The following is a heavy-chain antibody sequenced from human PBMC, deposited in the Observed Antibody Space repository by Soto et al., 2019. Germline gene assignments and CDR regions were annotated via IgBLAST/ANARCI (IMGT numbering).Heavy chain of an antibody. J-gene: IGHJ4*02. CDR1: GFTFSSYG. CDR3: AKSGPAFMVATAYFDY. Sequence: GGSLRLSCAASGFTFSSYGMHWVRQAPGKGLEWVAVISYDGSNKYYADSVKGRFTISRDNSKNTLYLQMNSLRAEDTAVYYCAKSGPAFMVATAYFDYWGQGTLVTVSS. V-gene: IGHV3-30*18. CDR2: ISYDGSNK. D-gene: IGHD5-12*01.